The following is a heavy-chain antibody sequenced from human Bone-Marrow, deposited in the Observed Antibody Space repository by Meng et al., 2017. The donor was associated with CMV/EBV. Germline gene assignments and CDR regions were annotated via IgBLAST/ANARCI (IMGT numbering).Heavy chain of an antibody. D-gene: IGHD5-24*01. V-gene: IGHV4-39*06. CDR1: GGSISTSNYY. CDR3: ARDQISTWPGDY. CDR2: ISDIGRT. J-gene: IGHJ4*02. Sequence: SETLSLTCTVSGGSISTSNYYWAWVRQPPGKGLEWIGSISDIGRTYYKPSLKSRVTICTDTFKYQFALNLTSVTAADTAVYYCARDQISTWPGDYWGQGTLVTVSS.